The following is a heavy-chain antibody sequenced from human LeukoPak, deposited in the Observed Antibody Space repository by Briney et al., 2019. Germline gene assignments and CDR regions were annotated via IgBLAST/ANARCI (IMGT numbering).Heavy chain of an antibody. Sequence: GGSLRLSCAASEFTFSSYWMSWVRQAPGKGLEWVANIKQDGSEKYYVDSVKGRFTISRDNAKNSLYLQMNSLRAEDTAVYYCARSPYYDFWSGYWVDYWGQGTLVTVSS. CDR1: EFTFSSYW. CDR2: IKQDGSEK. J-gene: IGHJ4*02. D-gene: IGHD3-3*01. CDR3: ARSPYYDFWSGYWVDY. V-gene: IGHV3-7*01.